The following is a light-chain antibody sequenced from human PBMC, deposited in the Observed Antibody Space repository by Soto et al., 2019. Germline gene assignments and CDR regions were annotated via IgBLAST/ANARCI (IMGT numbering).Light chain of an antibody. CDR2: DVN. CDR3: TSWTTSTTMI. Sequence: QSALTQPASVSGSPGQSITISCTGTSSDIGAYNFVSWYQQHPGKAPKLILYDVNIRPSGVYNRFSGYKSGNTASLTISGLQAEDEADYYCTSWTTSTTMIFGGGTKLTVL. J-gene: IGLJ2*01. CDR1: SSDIGAYNF. V-gene: IGLV2-14*03.